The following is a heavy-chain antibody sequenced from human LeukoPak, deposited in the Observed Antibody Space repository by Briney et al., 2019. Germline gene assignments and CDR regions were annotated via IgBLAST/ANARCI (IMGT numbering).Heavy chain of an antibody. D-gene: IGHD6-13*01. J-gene: IGHJ4*02. CDR2: IYYSGST. CDR3: AREGVAGLDY. V-gene: IGHV4-59*12. CDR1: GDSISSYY. Sequence: PSETLSLTCTVSGDSISSYYWSWIRQPPGKGLEWIAYIYYSGSTNYNPSLKSRVTISIDTSKNQFSLKLSSVTAADTAVYYCAREGVAGLDYWGQGTLVTVSS.